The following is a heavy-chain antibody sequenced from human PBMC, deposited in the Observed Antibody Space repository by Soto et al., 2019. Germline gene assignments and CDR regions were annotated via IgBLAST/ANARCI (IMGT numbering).Heavy chain of an antibody. J-gene: IGHJ4*02. CDR3: ARVRYCSSTTCYNFDW. D-gene: IGHD2-2*02. Sequence: QVQLVESGGGVVQPGRSLRLSCAASGFTFSSYGMHWVRQAPGKGLEWVAVIWYDGSNKYYADSVKGRFTISRDNSKNTLYLQMNSLTAEDTAVYYCARVRYCSSTTCYNFDWWGQGTLVTASS. V-gene: IGHV3-33*01. CDR2: IWYDGSNK. CDR1: GFTFSSYG.